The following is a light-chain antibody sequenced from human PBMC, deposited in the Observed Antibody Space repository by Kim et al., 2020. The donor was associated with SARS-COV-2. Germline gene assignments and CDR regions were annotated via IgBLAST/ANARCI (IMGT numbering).Light chain of an antibody. V-gene: IGKV3-20*01. Sequence: EIVLTQSPGTLSLSPGERATLSCGASQSVNSNYLAWYQQKPGQAPRLLIYAASSRATGIPDRFSGSGSGTDFTLTISRLEAEDLAVYYCQQYGSSPITFGQGTKVDIK. CDR1: QSVNSNY. CDR3: QQYGSSPIT. CDR2: AAS. J-gene: IGKJ1*01.